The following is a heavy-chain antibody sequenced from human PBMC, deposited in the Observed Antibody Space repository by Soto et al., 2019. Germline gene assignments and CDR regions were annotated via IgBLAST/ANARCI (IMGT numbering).Heavy chain of an antibody. Sequence: GASVKVSCKASGYTFTGYYIHWVRQAPGQGLEWMGWINPNRGGTNYAQKFQGWVTMTRDTSISTAYMELSRLRSDDTAVYYCARADHDHHAFDIWGQGTMLTVSS. CDR1: GYTFTGYY. CDR3: ARADHDHHAFDI. CDR2: INPNRGGT. V-gene: IGHV1-2*04. D-gene: IGHD1-1*01. J-gene: IGHJ3*02.